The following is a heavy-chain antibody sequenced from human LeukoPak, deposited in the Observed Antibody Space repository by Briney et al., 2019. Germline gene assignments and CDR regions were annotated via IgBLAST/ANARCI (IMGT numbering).Heavy chain of an antibody. CDR3: ARDDSDYVNY. CDR2: IIPIFGTA. V-gene: IGHV1-69*05. J-gene: IGHJ4*02. D-gene: IGHD3-22*01. Sequence: ASVKDSCKASGGTFSSYAISWVRQAPGQGLEWMGGIIPIFGTANYAQKFQGRVTITTDESTSTAYMELSSLRSEDTAVYYCARDDSDYVNYWGQGTLVTVSP. CDR1: GGTFSSYA.